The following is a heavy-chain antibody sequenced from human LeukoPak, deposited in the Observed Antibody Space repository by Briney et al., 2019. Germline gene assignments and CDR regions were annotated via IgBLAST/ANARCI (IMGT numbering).Heavy chain of an antibody. V-gene: IGHV3-48*04. CDR2: ISSSGSSI. J-gene: IGHJ6*03. D-gene: IGHD1-7*01. CDR3: ARGDNWNSYYYYYMDV. CDR1: GFTFNSYS. Sequence: PGGSLRLSSAASGFTFNSYSMNWVRQAPGKGLEWVSYISSSGSSIYYADSVKGRFTISRDNAENSLNLQMNSLRAEDTAVYYCARGDNWNSYYYYYMDVWGKGTTVTVFS.